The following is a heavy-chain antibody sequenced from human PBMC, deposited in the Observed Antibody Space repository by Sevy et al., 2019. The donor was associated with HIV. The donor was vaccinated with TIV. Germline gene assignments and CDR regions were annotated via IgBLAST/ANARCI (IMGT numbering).Heavy chain of an antibody. CDR1: GDSVSGGNYY. CDR2: TYYSGST. V-gene: IGHV4-61*01. J-gene: IGHJ4*02. Sequence: SETLSLTCTVSGDSVSGGNYYWSWIRQPRGKGLEWIGYTYYSGSTNYNPSLKSRVTISIDTSKNQFSLRLTSVTAADTAVYYCARGLFDYWGQGTLVTVSS. CDR3: ARGLFDY.